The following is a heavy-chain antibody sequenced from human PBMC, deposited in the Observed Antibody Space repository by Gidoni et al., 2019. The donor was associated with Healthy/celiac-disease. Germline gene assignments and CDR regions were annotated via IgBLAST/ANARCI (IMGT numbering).Heavy chain of an antibody. Sequence: QVQLVESGGGVVQPGRSLRLSCAASGFTFSSYAMHWVRQAPGKGLGWVAVISYDGSNKYYADSVKGRFTISRDNSKNTLYLQMNSLRAEDTAVYYCARDQWADFYFDYWGQGTLVTVSS. D-gene: IGHD1-26*01. CDR2: ISYDGSNK. CDR3: ARDQWADFYFDY. J-gene: IGHJ4*02. CDR1: GFTFSSYA. V-gene: IGHV3-30-3*01.